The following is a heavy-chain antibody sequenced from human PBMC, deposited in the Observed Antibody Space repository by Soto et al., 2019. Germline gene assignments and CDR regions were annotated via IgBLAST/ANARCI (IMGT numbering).Heavy chain of an antibody. D-gene: IGHD1-26*01. Sequence: EVQLVESGGGLVKPGGSLRLSCAASGFTFSSYSMNWVRQAPGKGLEWVSSISSSSSYIYYADSVKGRFTISRDNAQNSLFLQTNSLRAEGTAVYYCARDREGVGAGLFWGQGTMVTVSS. CDR3: ARDREGVGAGLF. J-gene: IGHJ3*01. CDR1: GFTFSSYS. V-gene: IGHV3-21*01. CDR2: ISSSSSYI.